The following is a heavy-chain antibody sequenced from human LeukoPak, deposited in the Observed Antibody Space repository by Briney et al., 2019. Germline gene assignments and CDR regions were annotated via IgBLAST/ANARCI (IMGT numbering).Heavy chain of an antibody. CDR3: ARHPGYCSSTSCYQAYYYDSSGYYYFDY. CDR2: IYYSGST. D-gene: IGHD2-2*01. J-gene: IGHJ4*02. V-gene: IGHV4-39*01. Sequence: PSETLSLTCTVSGGSISSSSYYWGWLRQPPGKGLEWIGSIYYSGSTYYNPSLKSRVTISVDTSKNQFSLKLSSVTAADTAVYYCARHPGYCSSTSCYQAYYYDSSGYYYFDYWGQGTLVTVSS. CDR1: GGSISSSSYY.